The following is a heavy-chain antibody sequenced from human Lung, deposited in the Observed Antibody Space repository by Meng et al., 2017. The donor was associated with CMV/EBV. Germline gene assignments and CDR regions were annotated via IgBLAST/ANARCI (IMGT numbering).Heavy chain of an antibody. CDR2: INPKSGGT. Sequence: SVKVSCKASRYTFSDYYMHWVRQAPGQGLEWMGWINPKSGGTNYAQTFQGRVTMTRDTSISTAYMELGSLRSDDTAVYYCARDVMGPTDYWGQGTLVTVSS. CDR1: RYTFSDYY. CDR3: ARDVMGPTDY. V-gene: IGHV1-2*02. J-gene: IGHJ4*02. D-gene: IGHD1-26*01.